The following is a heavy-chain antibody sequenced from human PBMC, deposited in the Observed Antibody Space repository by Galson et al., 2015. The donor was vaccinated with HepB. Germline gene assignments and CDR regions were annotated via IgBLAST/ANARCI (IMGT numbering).Heavy chain of an antibody. D-gene: IGHD6-19*01. V-gene: IGHV3-73*01. CDR1: GFTFSGSA. CDR2: IRSQANSYAT. J-gene: IGHJ4*02. Sequence: SLRLSCAASGFTFSGSAMHWVRQASGKGLEWVGRIRSQANSYATAYAASAKGRFTISRDDSKNTAYLQMNSLKTEDTAVYYCTTSRHSSGWYGFGWGQGTLVTVSS. CDR3: TTSRHSSGWYGFG.